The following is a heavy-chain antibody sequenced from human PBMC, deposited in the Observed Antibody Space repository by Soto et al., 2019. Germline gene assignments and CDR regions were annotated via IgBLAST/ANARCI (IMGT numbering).Heavy chain of an antibody. D-gene: IGHD3-3*01. Sequence: EVQLVESGGGLVQPGGSLRLSCAASGFTFSSYEMNWVRQAPGKGLEWVSYISSSGSTIYYADSVKGRFTISRDNAKNSLYLQMNSLRGEDTAVYYCARGVANHFDPWGQGTLVTVSS. CDR1: GFTFSSYE. J-gene: IGHJ5*02. CDR3: ARGVANHFDP. CDR2: ISSSGSTI. V-gene: IGHV3-48*03.